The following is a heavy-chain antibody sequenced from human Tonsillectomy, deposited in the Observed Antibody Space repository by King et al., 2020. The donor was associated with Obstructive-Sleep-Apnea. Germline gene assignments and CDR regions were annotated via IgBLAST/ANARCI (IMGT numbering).Heavy chain of an antibody. CDR2: MYYSGDS. J-gene: IGHJ4*02. CDR3: AGHGGVEDHGGYGYYFDY. CDR1: GASISNYY. V-gene: IGHV4-59*08. D-gene: IGHD4-17*01. Sequence: QLQESGPGLVKPSETLSLTCTGSGASISNYYWSWIRQAPGKGLERIGFMYYSGDSNYSPALKSRVTISVDTSKIPFSLRPSSVTAADTAVYYCAGHGGVEDHGGYGYYFDYWGQGTLVTVSS.